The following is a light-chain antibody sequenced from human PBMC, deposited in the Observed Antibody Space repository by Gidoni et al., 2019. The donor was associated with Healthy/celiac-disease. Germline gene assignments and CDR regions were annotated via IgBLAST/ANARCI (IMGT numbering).Light chain of an antibody. V-gene: IGKV1-39*01. CDR2: AAS. J-gene: IGKJ4*01. CDR1: QSIISY. Sequence: DIQMTQSPSSLSASVGDRVTITCRASQSIISYLNWYQQKPGKAPKLLIYAASSLQSGVPSRFSGSGYGKDFTLTISSLQPEDFATYYCQQSYSTLLTFGGGTKVEIK. CDR3: QQSYSTLLT.